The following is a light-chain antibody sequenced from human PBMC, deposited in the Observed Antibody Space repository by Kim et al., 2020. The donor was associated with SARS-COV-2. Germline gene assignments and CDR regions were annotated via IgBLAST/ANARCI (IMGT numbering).Light chain of an antibody. J-gene: IGKJ4*01. Sequence: ASVGDRVTITGRGSQGIANYVAWFQQKPGKVPKRLIYAESSVQSGVPSRFSGSGSGTEFTLTISSLQPEDFATYYCVQHNDYPLTFGGGTKVDIK. CDR2: AES. CDR3: VQHNDYPLT. CDR1: QGIANY. V-gene: IGKV1-17*03.